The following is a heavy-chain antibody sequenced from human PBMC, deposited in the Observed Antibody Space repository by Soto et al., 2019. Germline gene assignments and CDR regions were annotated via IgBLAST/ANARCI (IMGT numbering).Heavy chain of an antibody. V-gene: IGHV1-3*01. CDR3: ATVDRNGVYGMDV. J-gene: IGHJ6*02. CDR1: GETFTSFS. D-gene: IGHD2-21*01. Sequence: AAGKVSCKASGETFTSFSIHWVRRAPGQSLEWVGWINADNGNTKYAQKFQGRVTITRDRSASTTYMTLSSLRSEDTAVYYSATVDRNGVYGMDVWCQGPQVPVSS. CDR2: INADNGNT.